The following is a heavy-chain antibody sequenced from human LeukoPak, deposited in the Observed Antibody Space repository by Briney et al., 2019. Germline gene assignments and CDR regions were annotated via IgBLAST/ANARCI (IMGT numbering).Heavy chain of an antibody. CDR2: MNPNSGNT. D-gene: IGHD3-22*01. Sequence: ASVKVSCKASGYTFTSYDINWVRQATGQGLEWMGWMNPNSGNTGYAQKFQGRVTITRNISISTAYMELSSLRSEDTAVYYCARGRSNYYDSSGSDYWGQGTLVTVSS. CDR1: GYTFTSYD. V-gene: IGHV1-8*03. J-gene: IGHJ4*02. CDR3: ARGRSNYYDSSGSDY.